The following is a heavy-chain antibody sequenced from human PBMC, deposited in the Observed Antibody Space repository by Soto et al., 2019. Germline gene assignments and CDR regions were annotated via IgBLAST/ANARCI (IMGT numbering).Heavy chain of an antibody. CDR1: SGPSSSHN. D-gene: IGHD1-26*01. V-gene: IGHV4-59*08. J-gene: IGHJ6*02. CDR2: VYYTGDT. Sequence: QVQLQQSGPRLVKPSETLSLTCTVSSGPSSSHNWGWIRQSPGRGLEWIGYVYYTGDTSYNPSLKSRVPISADTSTNHISLTLTSVTAADTAVYCVRQGIDYLHGLVDVWGQGTTVSVSS. CDR3: RQGIDYLHGLVDV.